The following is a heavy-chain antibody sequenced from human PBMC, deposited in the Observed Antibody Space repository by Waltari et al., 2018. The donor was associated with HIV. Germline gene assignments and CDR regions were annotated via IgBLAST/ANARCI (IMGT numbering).Heavy chain of an antibody. D-gene: IGHD3-3*01. Sequence: EVQLLESGGGLVQPGGSLRLSCAASGFTFSSYAMSWVRQAPGEGLEWFSAIIGSVGSTYYAGSVKGRFTISRDNSKNTLYLQMNSLRAVDTAVYYCAKDPGYDFWRGYFDYWGQGTLVTVSS. CDR2: IIGSVGST. CDR1: GFTFSSYA. CDR3: AKDPGYDFWRGYFDY. V-gene: IGHV3-23*01. J-gene: IGHJ4*02.